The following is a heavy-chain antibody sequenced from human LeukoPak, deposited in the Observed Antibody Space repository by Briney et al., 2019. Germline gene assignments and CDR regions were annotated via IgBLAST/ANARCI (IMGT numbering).Heavy chain of an antibody. Sequence: ASLRLSCVAFGFTFNNYTFRWGRKAPGKGLVGFIAFSCSGGSTYYAASVKGRFTLSRDNSKNTLYLKMNSLRAEDTAVYYCATGRRAPKGWFDPWGQGTLVTGSS. CDR2: FSCSGGST. CDR1: GFTFNNYT. CDR3: ATGRRAPKGWFDP. J-gene: IGHJ5*02. V-gene: IGHV3-23*01.